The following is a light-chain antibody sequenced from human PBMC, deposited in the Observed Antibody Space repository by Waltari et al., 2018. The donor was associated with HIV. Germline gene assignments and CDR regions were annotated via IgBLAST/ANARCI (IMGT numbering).Light chain of an antibody. CDR1: QGIRNN. Sequence: AIQMTQSPSSLSASVGGRVTITCRASQGIRNNLGWYQQKPGKAPKVLIYAASSLQSGVPSRFSGSGSGTDFTLTISSLQPEDFATYYCLQDYNYPWTFGQGTKVEIK. J-gene: IGKJ1*01. CDR2: AAS. V-gene: IGKV1-6*01. CDR3: LQDYNYPWT.